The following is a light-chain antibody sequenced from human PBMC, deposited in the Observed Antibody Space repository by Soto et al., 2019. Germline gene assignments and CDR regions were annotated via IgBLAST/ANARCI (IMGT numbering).Light chain of an antibody. Sequence: QSVLTQPPSASGSPGQSVTISCTGASSDVGGYCHVSWYQQHPGKAPKLMIYEVSKRPSGVPDRFSGSKSGNTASLTISGLQAEDEANYYCCSYGGSNNFVFGRGTKLTVL. CDR2: EVS. J-gene: IGLJ1*01. V-gene: IGLV2-8*01. CDR1: SSDVGGYCH. CDR3: CSYGGSNNFV.